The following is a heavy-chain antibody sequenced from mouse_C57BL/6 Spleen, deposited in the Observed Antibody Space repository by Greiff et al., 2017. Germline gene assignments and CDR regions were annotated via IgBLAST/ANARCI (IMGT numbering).Heavy chain of an antibody. Sequence: VQLKESGAELVRPGASVKLSCTASGFNIKDDYMHWVKQRPEQGLEWIGWIDPENGDTEYASKFQGKATITADTSSKTAYLQLSSLTSEDAAVYYCTTRQLRLRGYWGQGTTLTVSS. D-gene: IGHD3-2*02. CDR3: TTRQLRLRGY. CDR2: IDPENGDT. J-gene: IGHJ2*01. V-gene: IGHV14-4*01. CDR1: GFNIKDDY.